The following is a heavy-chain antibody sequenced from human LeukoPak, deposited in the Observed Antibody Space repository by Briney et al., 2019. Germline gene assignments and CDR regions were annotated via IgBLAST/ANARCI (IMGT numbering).Heavy chain of an antibody. CDR2: IYYSGST. CDR3: ARATSTYYYDSSGLDY. Sequence: SETLSLTCTVSGGSISSGDYYWSWIRQPPGKGLEWIGYIYYSGSTYYNPSLKSRVTISVDTSKNQFSLKLSSVTAADTAVYYCARATSTYYYDSSGLDYWGQGTLVTVSS. V-gene: IGHV4-30-4*01. CDR1: GGSISSGDYY. J-gene: IGHJ4*02. D-gene: IGHD3-22*01.